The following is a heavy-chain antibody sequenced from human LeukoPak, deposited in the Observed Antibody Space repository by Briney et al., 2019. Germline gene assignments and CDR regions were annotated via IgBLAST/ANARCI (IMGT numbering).Heavy chain of an antibody. CDR1: GYTFTGYF. V-gene: IGHV1-2*02. J-gene: IGHJ4*02. CDR2: INPNSSGT. D-gene: IGHD6-13*01. Sequence: ASVKVSCKASGYTFTGYFLHWVRRAPGQGFEWMGWINPNSSGTYYTQRFQGRVTMTRDTSISTAYMELSSLRSDDTAVYYCARAQSLTAPAGTFANSWGQGTLVTVSS. CDR3: ARAQSLTAPAGTFANS.